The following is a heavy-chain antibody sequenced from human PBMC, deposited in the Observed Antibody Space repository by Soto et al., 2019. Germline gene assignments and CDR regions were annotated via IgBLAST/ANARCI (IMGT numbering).Heavy chain of an antibody. J-gene: IGHJ6*02. CDR2: ISGSGGST. CDR1: GFTFSSYA. V-gene: IGHV3-23*01. Sequence: GGSLRLSCAASGFTFSSYAMSWVRQAPGKGLEWVSAISGSGGSTYYADSVKGRFTISRDNSKNTLYLQMNSLRAEDTAVYYCAKDTWAAAAHFGNYYYYGMDVWGQGTTVTVSS. CDR3: AKDTWAAAAHFGNYYYYGMDV. D-gene: IGHD6-13*01.